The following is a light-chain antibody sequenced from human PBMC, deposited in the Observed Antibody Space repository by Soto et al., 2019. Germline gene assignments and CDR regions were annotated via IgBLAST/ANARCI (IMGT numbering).Light chain of an antibody. J-gene: IGKJ3*01. Sequence: DIQMTQSPSSLSASVGDRVTITCRASQTIYQALYWYHQKPGKAPRLLISSATALQRGVPSRFSGSGYGAEFTLIISSLLPEDFGTYYCQQSFTSIFTFGPGTKVDV. CDR1: QTIYQA. CDR2: SAT. V-gene: IGKV1-39*01. CDR3: QQSFTSIFT.